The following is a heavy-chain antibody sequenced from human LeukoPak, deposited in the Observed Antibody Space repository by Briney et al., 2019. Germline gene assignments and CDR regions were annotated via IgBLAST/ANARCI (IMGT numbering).Heavy chain of an antibody. J-gene: IGHJ4*02. Sequence: SETLSLTCTVSGGSVGSGGYYWSWIRQPPGGGLEWIGDIYYIRNTNDNPSLKSRVTVSLDPSKNQFSLKLNSVTAADTAVYYCARTQSQSGSYRYYFAYWGQGTLVTVSS. CDR1: GGSVGSGGYY. V-gene: IGHV4-61*08. D-gene: IGHD1-26*01. CDR3: ARTQSQSGSYRYYFAY. CDR2: IYYIRNT.